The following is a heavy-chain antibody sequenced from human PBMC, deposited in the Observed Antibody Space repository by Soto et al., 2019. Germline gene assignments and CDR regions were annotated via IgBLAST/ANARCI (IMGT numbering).Heavy chain of an antibody. CDR3: ARNDQPGTVDF. CDR1: GFTFDSYW. J-gene: IGHJ4*02. V-gene: IGHV3-7*01. Sequence: EVQLVESGGGLVQPGGSLRLSCAASGFTFDSYWMSWIRRPPGKGLEWVANLNEDGRETYYIDSVKGRFTISRDNAKNSLYLQINSMIAEDTAVYYCARNDQPGTVDFWGRGTLVTVSS. CDR2: LNEDGRET. D-gene: IGHD1-1*01.